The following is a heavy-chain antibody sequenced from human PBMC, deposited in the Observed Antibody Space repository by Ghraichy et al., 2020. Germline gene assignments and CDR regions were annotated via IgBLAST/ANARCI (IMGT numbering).Heavy chain of an antibody. V-gene: IGHV1-18*01. CDR3: ARGEVDYYYGMDI. Sequence: ASVKVSCKASGYNLNNYGITWVRQAPGQGFEWMGWISANKGNANYEQKFQGRVTMTTDPSTNTAYMELRSLRSDDTAVYYCARGEVDYYYGMDIWGQGTTVTVS. CDR2: ISANKGNA. CDR1: GYNLNNYG. J-gene: IGHJ6*02. D-gene: IGHD3-16*01.